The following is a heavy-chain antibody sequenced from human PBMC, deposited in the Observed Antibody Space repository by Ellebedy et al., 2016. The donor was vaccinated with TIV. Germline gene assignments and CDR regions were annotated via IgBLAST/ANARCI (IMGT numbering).Heavy chain of an antibody. CDR3: ARDRRVGGLYEFDS. D-gene: IGHD3-16*01. Sequence: GESLKISCEASGYTFTNFWIGWVRQMPGKGLEWMGIIFPRDSETIYSPSFQGQVTISADKSISTAYVQWSSLKASDTAIYYCARDRRVGGLYEFDSWGQGTLVTVSS. J-gene: IGHJ4*02. CDR1: GYTFTNFW. V-gene: IGHV5-51*01. CDR2: IFPRDSET.